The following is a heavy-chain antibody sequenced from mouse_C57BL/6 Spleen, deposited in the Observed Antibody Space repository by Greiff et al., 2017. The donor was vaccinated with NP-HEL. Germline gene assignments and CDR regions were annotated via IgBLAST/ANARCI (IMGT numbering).Heavy chain of an antibody. CDR1: GYSFTSYY. D-gene: IGHD2-4*01. Sequence: QVQLQQSGPELVKPGASVKISCKASGYSFTSYYIHWVKQRPGQGLAWIGWIYPGSGNTKYNEKFKGKATLTADTSSITAYMQLSSLTSEDSAVYYCARYDYDGFAYWGQGTLVTVSA. CDR3: ARYDYDGFAY. CDR2: IYPGSGNT. V-gene: IGHV1-66*01. J-gene: IGHJ3*01.